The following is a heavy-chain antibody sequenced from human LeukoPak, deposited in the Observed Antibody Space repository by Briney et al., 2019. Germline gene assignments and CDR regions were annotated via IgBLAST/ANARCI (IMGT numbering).Heavy chain of an antibody. V-gene: IGHV3-53*01. CDR2: IYSDNT. CDR3: AKDYDILTGYAAIDY. J-gene: IGHJ4*02. Sequence: PGGSLRLSCTVSGFTVSSNSMSWVRQAPGKGLEWVSFIYSDNTHYSDSVKGRVTISRDNSENTLYLQMNSLRAEDTAVYYCAKDYDILTGYAAIDYWGQGTLVTVSS. D-gene: IGHD3-9*01. CDR1: GFTVSSNS.